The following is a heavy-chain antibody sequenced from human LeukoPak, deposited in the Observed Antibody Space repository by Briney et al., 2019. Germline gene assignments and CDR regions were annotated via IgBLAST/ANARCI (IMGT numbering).Heavy chain of an antibody. CDR1: GFTFSSYE. Sequence: GGSLRLSCAASGFTFSSYEMNWVRQAPGKGLEWVSYISSSGSTIYYADSVKGRFTISRDNAKNSLYLQMNSLRAGDTAVYYCARDRLELPDYWGQGTLVTVSS. J-gene: IGHJ4*02. CDR2: ISSSGSTI. D-gene: IGHD1-26*01. CDR3: ARDRLELPDY. V-gene: IGHV3-48*03.